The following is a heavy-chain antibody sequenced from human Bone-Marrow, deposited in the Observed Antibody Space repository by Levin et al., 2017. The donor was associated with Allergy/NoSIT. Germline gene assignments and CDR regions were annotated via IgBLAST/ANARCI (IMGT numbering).Heavy chain of an antibody. CDR2: ISYSGSP. V-gene: IGHV4-59*11. D-gene: IGHD5-18*01. CDR3: ARAVDTAMVD. Sequence: PSETLSLTCSVSGGSISSHHWNWIRQPPGKALEWIGYISYSGSPNYNPSLKSRVTISVDTSKKQFSLKLTSVSAADTAVYFCARAVDTAMVDWGQGTLVTVSS. J-gene: IGHJ4*02. CDR1: GGSISSHH.